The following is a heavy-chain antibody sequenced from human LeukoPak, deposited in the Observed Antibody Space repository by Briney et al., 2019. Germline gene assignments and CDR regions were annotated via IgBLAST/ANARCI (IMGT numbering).Heavy chain of an antibody. V-gene: IGHV3-30*18. D-gene: IGHD3-22*01. J-gene: IGHJ4*02. CDR1: GFTFSSYG. CDR3: AKDGGTSGYYAGFVDY. CDR2: ISYDVNEK. Sequence: GRSLRLSCAASGFTFSSYGMHWVRQAPGKGLEWVAVISYDVNEKYYVDSVKGRFTISRDNTENTLYLQMNSLRAEDTAVYYCAKDGGTSGYYAGFVDYWGQGTMVTVSS.